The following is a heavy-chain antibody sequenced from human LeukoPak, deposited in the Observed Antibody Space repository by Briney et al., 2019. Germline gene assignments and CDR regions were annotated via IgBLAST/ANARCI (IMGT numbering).Heavy chain of an antibody. Sequence: SETLSLTCTVSGYSINSGYYWGWIRQPPGKGLEWIGSMYYSGSTYSNPSLKSRVTMSADTSKNQFSLKLSSVSAADTAVYYCARQYYDNTGYYYFDYWGQGTLVTVSS. J-gene: IGHJ4*02. CDR2: MYYSGST. CDR1: GYSINSGYY. V-gene: IGHV4-38-2*02. CDR3: ARQYYDNTGYYYFDY. D-gene: IGHD3-22*01.